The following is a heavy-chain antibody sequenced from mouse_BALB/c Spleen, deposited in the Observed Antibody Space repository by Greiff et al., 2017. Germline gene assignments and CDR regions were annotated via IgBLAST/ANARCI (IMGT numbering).Heavy chain of an antibody. CDR3: ARTTVGYAWFAY. CDR2: IYPGDGDT. V-gene: IGHV1-82*01. Sequence: VQLQESGPELVKPGASVKISCKASGYAFSSSWMNWVKQRPGQGLEWIGRIYPGDGDTNYNGKFKGKATLTADKSSSTAYMQLSSLTSVDSAVYFCARTTVGYAWFAYWGQGTLVTVSA. J-gene: IGHJ3*01. CDR1: GYAFSSSW. D-gene: IGHD1-1*01.